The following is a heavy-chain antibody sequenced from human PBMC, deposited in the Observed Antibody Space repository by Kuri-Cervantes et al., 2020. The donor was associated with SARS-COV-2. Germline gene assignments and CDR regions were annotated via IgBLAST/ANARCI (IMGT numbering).Heavy chain of an antibody. Sequence: GESLKISCAASGFTFSSYGMHWVRQAPGKGLEGVAVIAYDGSNKYYADSVKGRFTISRDNSKNTLYLQMNSLRAEDTAVYYCAREAYCTNGVCSYGMDVWGQGTTVTVSS. CDR2: IAYDGSNK. CDR1: GFTFSSYG. J-gene: IGHJ6*02. D-gene: IGHD2-8*01. CDR3: AREAYCTNGVCSYGMDV. V-gene: IGHV3-30*03.